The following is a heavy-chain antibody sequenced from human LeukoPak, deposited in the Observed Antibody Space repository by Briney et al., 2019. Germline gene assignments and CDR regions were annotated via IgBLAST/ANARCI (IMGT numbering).Heavy chain of an antibody. CDR1: GYTFTGYY. D-gene: IGHD6-13*01. V-gene: IGHV1-2*02. CDR2: INPNSGGT. CDR3: ACIAAHCFDP. Sequence: ASVKVSCKASGYTFTGYYMHGVRQAPGQGLEWMGWINPNSGGTNYAQKFRGRVTMTRDTSISTAYMKLSRVRPDDTAVYYCACIAAHCFDPWGQGTLVTVSS. J-gene: IGHJ5*02.